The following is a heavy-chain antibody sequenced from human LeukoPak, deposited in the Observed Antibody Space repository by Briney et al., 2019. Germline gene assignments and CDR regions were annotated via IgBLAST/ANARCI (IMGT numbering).Heavy chain of an antibody. V-gene: IGHV1-2*02. D-gene: IGHD3-10*01. J-gene: IGHJ6*04. CDR3: ARDQSYGSGSRRMDV. CDR2: INPNSGGT. CDR1: GYTFTGYY. Sequence: ASVKVSCKASGYTFTGYYMHWVRQAPGQRLEWMGWINPNSGGTNYAQKFQGRVTMTRDTSISTAYMELSRLRSDDTAVYYCARDQSYGSGSRRMDVWGKGTTVTVSS.